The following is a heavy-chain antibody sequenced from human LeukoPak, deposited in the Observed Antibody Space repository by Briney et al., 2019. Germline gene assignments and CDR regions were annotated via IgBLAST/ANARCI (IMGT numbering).Heavy chain of an antibody. CDR1: GGSFSGYY. J-gene: IGHJ4*02. D-gene: IGHD6-13*01. V-gene: IGHV4-34*01. CDR3: ARALHIYSSSWYGPAL. CDR2: INHSGST. Sequence: SETLSLTCAVYGGSFSGYYWSWIRQPPGKGLEWIGEINHSGSTNYNPPLKSRVTISVDTSKNQFSLKLSSVTAADTAVYYCARALHIYSSSWYGPALWGQGTLVTVSS.